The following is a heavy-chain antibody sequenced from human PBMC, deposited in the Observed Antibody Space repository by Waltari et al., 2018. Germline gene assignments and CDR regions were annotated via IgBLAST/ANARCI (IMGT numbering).Heavy chain of an antibody. Sequence: QVNLVESGGGGVKPGGSLRLACATPGFTSSYFGMHWVRQAPGKGLEWVALIWFDGSDKFYADSVRGRFTISRDNSARTLYLDMDSLRLDDTAMYYCAKDAFGNTYLDFWGQGTLVTVSS. CDR3: AKDAFGNTYLDF. CDR2: IWFDGSDK. V-gene: IGHV3-30*02. CDR1: GFTSSYFG. D-gene: IGHD2-2*02. J-gene: IGHJ4*02.